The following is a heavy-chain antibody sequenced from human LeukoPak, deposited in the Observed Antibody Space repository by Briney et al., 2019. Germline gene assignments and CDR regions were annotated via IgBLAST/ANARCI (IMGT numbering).Heavy chain of an antibody. CDR1: GFTVSSNY. CDR2: ISSSSSTI. Sequence: GGSLRLSCAVSGFTVSSNYMGWVRQAPGKGLEWVSYISSSSSTIYYADSVKGRFTNSRDNAKNSLYLQMNSLRAEDTAVYYCAREGGDYYYYYMDVWGKGTTVTVSS. D-gene: IGHD2-21*01. J-gene: IGHJ6*03. V-gene: IGHV3-48*01. CDR3: AREGGDYYYYYMDV.